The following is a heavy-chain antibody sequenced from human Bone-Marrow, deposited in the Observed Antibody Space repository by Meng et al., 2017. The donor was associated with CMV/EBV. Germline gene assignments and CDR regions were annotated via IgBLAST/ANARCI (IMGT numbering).Heavy chain of an antibody. V-gene: IGHV3-21*01. D-gene: IGHD3-10*01. CDR3: ARDPDRDHGGSGRCLDF. CDR1: GFTFSSYW. CDR2: ITRNNLI. J-gene: IGHJ4*02. Sequence: ETLSLTCAASGFTFSSYWMSWVRQAPGKGLEWVAFITRNNLIYYADSLEGRFTISRDNGRNSLYLQVRSLRDEDTAVYYCARDPDRDHGGSGRCLDFWGQGTLVTVSS.